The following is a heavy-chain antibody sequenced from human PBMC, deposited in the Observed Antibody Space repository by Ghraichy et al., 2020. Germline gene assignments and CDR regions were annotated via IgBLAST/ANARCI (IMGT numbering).Heavy chain of an antibody. CDR3: ARWVFGSHIDV. Sequence: SETLSLTCGVSGGAFSGYWWSWIRQTPGKGLEWIGEINPGGSTRYTPSLERRVSMSVDTSKNQFSLTLTSVTAADSGVYYCARWVFGSHIDVWDKGTTVTVSS. CDR1: GGAFSGYW. D-gene: IGHD3-10*01. V-gene: IGHV4-34*01. J-gene: IGHJ6*04. CDR2: INPGGST.